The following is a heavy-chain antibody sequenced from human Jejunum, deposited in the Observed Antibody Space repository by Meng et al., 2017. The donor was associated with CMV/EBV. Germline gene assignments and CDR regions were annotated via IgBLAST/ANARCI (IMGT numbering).Heavy chain of an antibody. Sequence: EVHLVEPGGGLVKPGESRKISCVASGFRFNTYSMNWVRQAPGKGLEWLSSISGSDNYIFYADSAKGRFTISRDNAKNSLYLQINSLRVDDTAVYYCARDKDVDPILGLRAFDSWGQGTLVTVSS. CDR1: GFRFNTYS. V-gene: IGHV3-21*01. J-gene: IGHJ4*02. CDR3: ARDKDVDPILGLRAFDS. CDR2: ISGSDNYI. D-gene: IGHD5-12*01.